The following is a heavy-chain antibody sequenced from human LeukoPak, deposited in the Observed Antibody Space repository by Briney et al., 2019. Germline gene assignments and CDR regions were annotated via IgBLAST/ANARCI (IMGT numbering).Heavy chain of an antibody. V-gene: IGHV1-3*01. J-gene: IGHJ4*02. Sequence: ASVKVSCKASGYTFTSYAMHWVRQAPGQRLEWMGWINAGNGNTKYSQKFQGRVTITRDTSASTAYMELSSLRSEDTAVYYCARDHYYDFWSGYETLSDYWGQGTLVTVSS. CDR1: GYTFTSYA. CDR3: ARDHYYDFWSGYETLSDY. D-gene: IGHD3-3*01. CDR2: INAGNGNT.